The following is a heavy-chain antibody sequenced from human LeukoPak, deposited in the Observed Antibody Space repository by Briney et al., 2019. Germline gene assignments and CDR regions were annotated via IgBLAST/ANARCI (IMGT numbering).Heavy chain of an antibody. CDR3: ARGGASCGGDCLDY. J-gene: IGHJ4*02. V-gene: IGHV3-48*01. D-gene: IGHD2-21*02. Sequence: PGGSLRLSCAASGFTFTTYWMSWVRQAPGKGLEWVSYISSSSSSKKYADSVKGRFTISRDNAKNSLYLQMNSLRAEDTAVYYCARGGASCGGDCLDYWGQGTLVTVSS. CDR1: GFTFTTYW. CDR2: ISSSSSSK.